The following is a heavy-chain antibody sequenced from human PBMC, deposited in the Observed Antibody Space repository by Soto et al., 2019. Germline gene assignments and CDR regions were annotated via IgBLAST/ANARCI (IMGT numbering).Heavy chain of an antibody. D-gene: IGHD3-9*01. CDR3: ARYDILTGYYNPLFDY. CDR2: IYPGDSDT. Sequence: EVQLVQSGAEVKKPGESLKISCKGSGYSFTSYWIGWVRQMPGKGLEWMGIIYPGDSDTRYSPSFQGQVTISADKSISTAYLQWSSLKASDTAMYYCARYDILTGYYNPLFDYWGQGTLVTVSS. J-gene: IGHJ4*02. CDR1: GYSFTSYW. V-gene: IGHV5-51*01.